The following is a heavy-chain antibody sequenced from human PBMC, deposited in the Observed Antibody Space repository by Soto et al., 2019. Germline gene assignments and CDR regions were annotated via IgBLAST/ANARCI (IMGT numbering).Heavy chain of an antibody. J-gene: IGHJ2*01. Sequence: PGGSLRLSCAASGFTFSSYAMHWVRQAPGKGLEWVAVISYDGSNKYYADSVKGRFTISRDNSKNTLYLQMNSLRAEDTAVYNCAKEPVGPDWYFDLWGRGTLVTVSS. V-gene: IGHV3-30-3*01. CDR3: AKEPVGPDWYFDL. CDR1: GFTFSSYA. CDR2: ISYDGSNK.